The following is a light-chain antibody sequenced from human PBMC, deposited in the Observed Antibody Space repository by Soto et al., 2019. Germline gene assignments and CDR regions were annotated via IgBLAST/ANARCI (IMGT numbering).Light chain of an antibody. CDR1: RSDVGTYDF. CDR3: CLYAVTFYV. Sequence: LTQPRSVSGSPGQSVTISFTGTRSDVGTYDFVSWYQQHPGKAPRLMIFDVSEPPSGVPARFSGSKSGNTASLTSSCLQAEDEADYYCCLYAVTFYVFGTGTKVTVL. CDR2: DVS. J-gene: IGLJ1*01. V-gene: IGLV2-11*01.